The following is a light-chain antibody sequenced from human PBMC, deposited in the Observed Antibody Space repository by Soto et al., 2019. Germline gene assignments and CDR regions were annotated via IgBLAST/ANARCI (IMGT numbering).Light chain of an antibody. Sequence: DIQMTQSPSTLSASVGDGVTITCRASQSISTWLAWYQQKPGKAPKLLIYDASSLQSGVPSRFSGSASGTEFTLTISSLQPDDFATYYCLQYSSYPVTFGQGTKVDIK. CDR2: DAS. V-gene: IGKV1-5*01. CDR1: QSISTW. J-gene: IGKJ1*01. CDR3: LQYSSYPVT.